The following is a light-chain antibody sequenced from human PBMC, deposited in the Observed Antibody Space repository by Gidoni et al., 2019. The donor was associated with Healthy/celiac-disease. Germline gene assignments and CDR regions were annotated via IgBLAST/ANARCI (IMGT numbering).Light chain of an antibody. CDR3: QQRRNWPGVT. J-gene: IGKJ3*01. CDR2: DAA. V-gene: IGKV3-11*01. Sequence: ERVLTPPPATLSLSPGERATLSCRASPMVSSYLAWYQRQHGQAPRLLIEDAANRAAGIPARFSGGGSGTDVTRNISSLEPDDCAVYYWQQRRNWPGVTFGPGTKVEIK. CDR1: PMVSSY.